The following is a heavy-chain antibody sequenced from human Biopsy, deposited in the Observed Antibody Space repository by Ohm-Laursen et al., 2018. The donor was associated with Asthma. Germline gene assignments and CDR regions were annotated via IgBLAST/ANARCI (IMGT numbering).Heavy chain of an antibody. CDR3: AKATLGDIGKDY. Sequence: SLRLSCAASGFTFSSYGMHWVRQAPGKGLEWVSGISWNSGSIGYADSVKGRFTISRDNAKNSPYLQMNSLRVEDTALYYCAKATLGDIGKDYWGQGTLVTVSS. D-gene: IGHD2-21*01. J-gene: IGHJ4*02. CDR2: ISWNSGSI. CDR1: GFTFSSYG. V-gene: IGHV3-9*01.